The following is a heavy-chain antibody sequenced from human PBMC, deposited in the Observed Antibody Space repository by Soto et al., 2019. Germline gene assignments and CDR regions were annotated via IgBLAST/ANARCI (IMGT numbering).Heavy chain of an antibody. CDR2: ISSSSSTI. V-gene: IGHV3-48*02. CDR1: GFTFSSYS. D-gene: IGHD5-18*01. Sequence: EVQLVESGGGLVQPGGSLRLSCAASGFTFSSYSMNWVRQAPGKGLEWVSYISSSSSTIYYADSVKGRFTISRDNAKNSLYLQMNSLRDEDTAVYYCARDSPNVDTAMVTRFDPWGQGTLVTVSS. CDR3: ARDSPNVDTAMVTRFDP. J-gene: IGHJ5*02.